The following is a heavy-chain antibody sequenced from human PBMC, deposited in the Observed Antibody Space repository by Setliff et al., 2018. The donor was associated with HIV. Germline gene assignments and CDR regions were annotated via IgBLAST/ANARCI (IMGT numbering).Heavy chain of an antibody. CDR2: ISSDGSDK. Sequence: TGGSLRLSCAASGFAFRNYIFHWVRQAPGKGLEWVAIISSDGSDKNYADSVRGRFTISRDNSKNTLYLQMNSLRAEDTAVYYCAKDGHGQDHYYHMDVWGKGTTVTVSS. CDR1: GFAFRNYI. CDR3: AKDGHGQDHYYHMDV. V-gene: IGHV3-30*07. J-gene: IGHJ6*03.